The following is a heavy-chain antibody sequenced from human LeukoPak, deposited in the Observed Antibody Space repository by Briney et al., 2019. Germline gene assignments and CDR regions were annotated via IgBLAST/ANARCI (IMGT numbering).Heavy chain of an antibody. CDR2: INPNSGGT. CDR3: ARDRRGSSWYYYYYYMDV. J-gene: IGHJ6*03. V-gene: IGHV1-2*02. Sequence: ASVKVSCKASGYTFTGYYMHWVRLAPGQGLGWMGWINPNSGGTNYAQKFQGRDTMTRDTSISTAYMELSRLRSDDTAVYYCARDRRGSSWYYYYYYMDVWGKGTTVTVSS. D-gene: IGHD6-13*01. CDR1: GYTFTGYY.